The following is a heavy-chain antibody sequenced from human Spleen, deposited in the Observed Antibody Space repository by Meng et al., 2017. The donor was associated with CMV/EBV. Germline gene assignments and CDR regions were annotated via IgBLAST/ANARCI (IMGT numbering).Heavy chain of an antibody. Sequence: ISWVRRAPGQGLEWMGRSNPIFGTANYAQKFQGRVTITTDESRSTAYMELSSLRSEDTAVYYCARIGFCSGTTCYTGDYSSRHFDYWGQGTLVTVSS. V-gene: IGHV1-69*05. CDR3: ARIGFCSGTTCYTGDYSSRHFDY. CDR2: SNPIFGTA. D-gene: IGHD2-2*02. J-gene: IGHJ4*02.